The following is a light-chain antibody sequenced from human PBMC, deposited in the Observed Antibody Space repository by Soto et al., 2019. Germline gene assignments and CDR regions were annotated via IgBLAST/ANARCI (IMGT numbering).Light chain of an antibody. CDR1: SSNIGRNT. CDR3: AAWDDSLNGYV. Sequence: QSVLTQPPSASGTPGQRVTISCSGSSSNIGRNTVSWYQQVPITAPKLLIYNNNQRPSGVPDRFSGSKSGTSAPLAISGLQSEDEADYYCAAWDDSLNGYVFGTGTKVTVL. CDR2: NNN. V-gene: IGLV1-44*01. J-gene: IGLJ1*01.